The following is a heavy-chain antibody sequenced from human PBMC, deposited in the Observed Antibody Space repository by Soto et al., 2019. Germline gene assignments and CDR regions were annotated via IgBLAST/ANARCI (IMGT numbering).Heavy chain of an antibody. D-gene: IGHD2-15*01. CDR2: ISYDGSNK. V-gene: IGHV3-30*18. J-gene: IGHJ4*02. CDR1: GFTFNSYG. Sequence: GGSLRLSCAASGFTFNSYGVHWVRQAPGKGLEWVAVISYDGSNKYYADSVKGRFTISRDNSKNTLYLQMNSLRAEDTAVYYCAKVARAKKGYCSGGSCYVDYWGQGTLVTVSS. CDR3: AKVARAKKGYCSGGSCYVDY.